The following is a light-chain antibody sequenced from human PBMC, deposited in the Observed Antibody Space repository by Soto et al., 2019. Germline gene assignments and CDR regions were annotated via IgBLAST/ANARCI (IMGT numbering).Light chain of an antibody. Sequence: DLQLTQSPSFLSASVGDRVTITCRASQDISSYLAWYQQKPGKAPKLLIYAPSTLQSGVPSRFSGSGSGTEFTLTISSLQPEDFATYYCQQLNSYPRTFGQGTKLEIK. CDR2: APS. CDR1: QDISSY. V-gene: IGKV1-9*01. J-gene: IGKJ2*01. CDR3: QQLNSYPRT.